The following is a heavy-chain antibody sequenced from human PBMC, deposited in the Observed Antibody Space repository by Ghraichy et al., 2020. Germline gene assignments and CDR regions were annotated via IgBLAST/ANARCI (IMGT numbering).Heavy chain of an antibody. D-gene: IGHD6-13*01. CDR3: ARGPPRRAGTSSLSAFDI. CDR2: ISSSGSTI. Sequence: GGSLRLSCAASGFTFSDYYMSWIRQAPGKGLEWVSYISSSGSTIYYADSVKGRFTISRDNAKNSLYLQMNSLRAEDTAVYYCARGPPRRAGTSSLSAFDIWGQGTMVTVSS. V-gene: IGHV3-11*01. J-gene: IGHJ3*02. CDR1: GFTFSDYY.